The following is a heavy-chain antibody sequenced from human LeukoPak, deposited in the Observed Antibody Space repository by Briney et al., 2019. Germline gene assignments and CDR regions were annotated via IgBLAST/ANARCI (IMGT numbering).Heavy chain of an antibody. D-gene: IGHD3-10*01. V-gene: IGHV4-34*01. CDR2: INHSGST. CDR3: AIVQLWFGELFSHYFDY. CDR1: GGSFSGYY. J-gene: IGHJ4*02. Sequence: PSETLSLTCAVYGGSFSGYYWSWIRQPPGKGLEWIGEINHSGSTNYNPSLKSRVTISVDTSKNQFSLKLSSVAAADTAVYYCAIVQLWFGELFSHYFDYWGQGTLVTVSS.